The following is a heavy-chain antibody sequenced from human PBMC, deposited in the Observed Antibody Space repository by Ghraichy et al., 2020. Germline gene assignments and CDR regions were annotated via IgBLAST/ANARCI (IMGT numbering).Heavy chain of an antibody. D-gene: IGHD3-10*01. J-gene: IGHJ3*02. CDR3: ARARPYLLWPDAFDI. CDR1: GGSISSYY. CDR2: IYTSGST. Sequence: SETLSLTCTVSGGSISSYYWSWIRQPAGKGLEWIGRIYTSGSTNYNPSLKSRVTMSVDTSKNQFSLKLSSVTAADTAVYYCARARPYLLWPDAFDIWGQGTMVTVSS. V-gene: IGHV4-4*07.